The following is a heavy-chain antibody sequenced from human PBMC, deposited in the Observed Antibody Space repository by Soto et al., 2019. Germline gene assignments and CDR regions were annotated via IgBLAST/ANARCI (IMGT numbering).Heavy chain of an antibody. Sequence: SETLSLTCTVSGGSMISYYWGWIRQPPGKGLEWIGSIYYSGSTYYNPSLKSRVTISVDTSKNQFSLKLSSVTAADTAVYYCASLLYYYGSGSYYPIHYYYYGMDVWGQGTTVTVSS. J-gene: IGHJ6*02. CDR3: ASLLYYYGSGSYYPIHYYYYGMDV. V-gene: IGHV4-39*01. CDR2: IYYSGST. CDR1: GGSMISYY. D-gene: IGHD3-10*01.